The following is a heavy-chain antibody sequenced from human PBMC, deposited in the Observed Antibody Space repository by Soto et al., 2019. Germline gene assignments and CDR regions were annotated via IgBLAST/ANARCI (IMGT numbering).Heavy chain of an antibody. D-gene: IGHD2-2*02. CDR1: GCSFTSYW. J-gene: IGHJ6*02. Sequence: GASLKISCNGSGCSFTSYWISWVRQMPGKGLEWMGRIDPSDSYTNYSPSFQGHVTISADKSISTAYLQWSSLKASDTAMYYCARRDIVVVPAAITRDCYYNGMDVWGQGTMVTVSS. V-gene: IGHV5-10-1*01. CDR3: ARRDIVVVPAAITRDCYYNGMDV. CDR2: IDPSDSYT.